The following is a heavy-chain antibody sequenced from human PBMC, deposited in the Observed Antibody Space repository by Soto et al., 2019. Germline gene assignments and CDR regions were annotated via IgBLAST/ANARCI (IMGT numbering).Heavy chain of an antibody. D-gene: IGHD1-26*01. CDR3: ARERKGLASWPYYRDGKDV. V-gene: IGHV3-23*01. CDR2: ISGSGGST. Sequence: GGSLRLSCAASGFTFSSYAMSWVRQAPGKGLEWVSAISGSGGSTYYADSVKGRFTISRDNSKNTLYLQMNSLRAEDTSVYYCARERKGLASWPYYRDGKDVWSQGSTVTGSS. CDR1: GFTFSSYA. J-gene: IGHJ6*02.